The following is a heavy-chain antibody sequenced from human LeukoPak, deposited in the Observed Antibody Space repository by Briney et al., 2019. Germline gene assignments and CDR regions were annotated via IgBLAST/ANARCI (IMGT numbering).Heavy chain of an antibody. CDR2: INAGNGNT. CDR1: GYTFTSYV. J-gene: IGHJ5*02. CDR3: ARDRHDILTGDNWFDP. Sequence: ASVKVSCKASGYTFTSYVMHWVRQAPGQRLEWMGWINAGNGNTKYSQKFQGRVTITRDTSASTAYMELSSLRSEDTAVYYCARDRHDILTGDNWFDPWGQGTLVTVSS. D-gene: IGHD3-9*01. V-gene: IGHV1-3*01.